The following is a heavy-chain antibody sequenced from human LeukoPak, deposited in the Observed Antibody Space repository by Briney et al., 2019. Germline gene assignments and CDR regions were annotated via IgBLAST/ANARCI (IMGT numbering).Heavy chain of an antibody. J-gene: IGHJ4*02. CDR2: TYYRSKWYN. D-gene: IGHD4-11*01. CDR1: GDSVSRNSVA. V-gene: IGHV6-1*01. CDR3: ARDHDYGNFGTYADH. Sequence: SQTLSLTCAISGDSVSRNSVAWNWIRQSPSRGLEWLGRTYYRSKWYNDYALFVESRITINPDTSKNQFSLQLNSVTPADTAVYYCARDHDYGNFGTYADHWGQGTLVTVSS.